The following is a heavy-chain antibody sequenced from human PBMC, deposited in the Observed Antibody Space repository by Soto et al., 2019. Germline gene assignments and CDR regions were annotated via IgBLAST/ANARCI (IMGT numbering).Heavy chain of an antibody. CDR3: AKEAHRRYSSSWSWFDP. Sequence: GGSLRLSCAASGFTFSSYAMSWVRQAPGKGLEWVSAISGSGGSTYYADSVKGRFTISRDNSKNTLYLQMNSLRAEDTAVYYCAKEAHRRYSSSWSWFDPWGQGTLVTVSS. D-gene: IGHD6-13*01. CDR2: ISGSGGST. CDR1: GFTFSSYA. J-gene: IGHJ5*02. V-gene: IGHV3-23*01.